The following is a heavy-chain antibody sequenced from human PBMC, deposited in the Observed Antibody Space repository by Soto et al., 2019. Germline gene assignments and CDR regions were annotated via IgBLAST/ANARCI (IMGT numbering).Heavy chain of an antibody. CDR3: GKDIRSRSIDY. CDR2: LWAHGTEK. J-gene: IGHJ4*02. CDR1: GYSITHPG. D-gene: IGHD1-20*01. V-gene: IGHV3-33*06. Sequence: QVRLAQSGGGVVQPGRSLTLSCAASGYSITHPGMHWVRPAPGKGLEWGALLWAHGTEKYYADSVKGRFTVSRDTSTNTVYLQMDSLRAEDTATYYCGKDIRSRSIDYWGQGALVTVS.